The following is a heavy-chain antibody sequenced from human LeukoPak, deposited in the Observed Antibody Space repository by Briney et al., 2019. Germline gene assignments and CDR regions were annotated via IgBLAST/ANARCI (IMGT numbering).Heavy chain of an antibody. CDR3: ARDLLIGIAARGHFDY. Sequence: ASVTVSCKASGGTFSSYAISWVRQAPGQGLEWMGGIIPIFGTANYAQKFQGRVTITTDESTSTAYMELSSLRSEDTAVYYCARDLLIGIAARGHFDYWGQGTLVTVSS. D-gene: IGHD6-6*01. CDR2: IIPIFGTA. V-gene: IGHV1-69*05. J-gene: IGHJ4*02. CDR1: GGTFSSYA.